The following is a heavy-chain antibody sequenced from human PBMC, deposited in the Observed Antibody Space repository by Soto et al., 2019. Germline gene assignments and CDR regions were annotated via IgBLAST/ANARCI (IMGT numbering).Heavy chain of an antibody. CDR1: GFTFSSYA. D-gene: IGHD3-9*01. CDR3: AKGPYDVLTYFDS. Sequence: GGSLRLSCAASGFTFSSYAMHWVRQAPGKGLEWVALVRCDGSNKYYADSVKGRFTISRDNSKNTLYLQMNSLRAEDTAVYYCAKGPYDVLTYFDSWGQGTLVTVSS. V-gene: IGHV3-33*03. J-gene: IGHJ4*02. CDR2: VRCDGSNK.